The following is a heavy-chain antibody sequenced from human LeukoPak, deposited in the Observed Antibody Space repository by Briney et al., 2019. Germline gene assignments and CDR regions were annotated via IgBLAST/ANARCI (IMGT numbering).Heavy chain of an antibody. D-gene: IGHD3-16*02. CDR1: GFAFSSYA. CDR2: ISGSGGST. J-gene: IGHJ5*02. CDR3: AKGPGLYALYSWFDP. Sequence: PGGSLRLSCVASGFAFSSYAMSWVRQAPGKGLEWVSAISGSGGSTYYADSVKGRFTISRDNSKNTLYLQMNSLRAEDTAVYYCAKGPGLYALYSWFDPWGQGTLVTVSS. V-gene: IGHV3-23*01.